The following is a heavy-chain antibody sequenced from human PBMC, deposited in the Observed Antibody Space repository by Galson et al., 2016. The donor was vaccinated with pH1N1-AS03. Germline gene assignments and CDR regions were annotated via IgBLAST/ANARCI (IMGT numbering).Heavy chain of an antibody. CDR1: GFSLDSTSEG. D-gene: IGHD6-19*01. J-gene: IGHJ4*02. CDR3: AHGSGWLLDY. V-gene: IGHV2-5*02. Sequence: PALVKPTQTLTLTCSFSGFSLDSTSEGVGWVRQPPGEPLDWLGLIYWDDQKWYRPSLQNRITITKDTSKNQVVLTLTDLQTADTGTYYCAHGSGWLLDYWGQGILVTVSS. CDR2: IYWDDQK.